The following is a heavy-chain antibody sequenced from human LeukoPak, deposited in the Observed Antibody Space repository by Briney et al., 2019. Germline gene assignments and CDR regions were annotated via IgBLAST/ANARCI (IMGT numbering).Heavy chain of an antibody. CDR2: TKHDGSEK. CDR1: GFSFSRFW. V-gene: IGHV3-7*04. Sequence: GGSLRLSCATSGFSFSRFWMGWVRQAPGKGLEWVANTKHDGSEKYYVDSVEGRFTISRDNAKNSLYLQMNSLRAEDTAVYYCARGLYGDYYYYGMDVWGHGTTVTVSS. J-gene: IGHJ6*02. D-gene: IGHD4-17*01. CDR3: ARGLYGDYYYYGMDV.